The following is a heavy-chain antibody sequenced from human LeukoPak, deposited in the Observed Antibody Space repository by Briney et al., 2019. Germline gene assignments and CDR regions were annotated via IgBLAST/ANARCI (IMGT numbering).Heavy chain of an antibody. CDR1: GYTFTSYY. D-gene: IGHD3-9*01. CDR3: ARALLRYFAWLCLGY. J-gene: IGHJ4*02. Sequence: PSVKAFCKASGYTFTSYYMHWVRQAPGQGLEWRGIINPSGGSTSYAQKFQGRVTMTRDTSTSTVYRELSSLRSEDSAVYYCARALLRYFAWLCLGYWGQGTLVTVSS. V-gene: IGHV1-46*03. CDR2: INPSGGST.